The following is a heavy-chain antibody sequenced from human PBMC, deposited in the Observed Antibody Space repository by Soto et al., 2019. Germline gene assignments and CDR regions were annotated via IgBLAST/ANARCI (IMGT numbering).Heavy chain of an antibody. CDR1: GFTFANYA. Sequence: EVQLLESGGGLVQPGGSLRLSCAASGFTFANYAMSWVRQAPGKGLEWVSAIGGSGATTHYADSVKGQFTVSRDNSKSTLYLQMNSLRAEDAAVYYCANQGYYGSESYAWGECEYWGQGTLVTVSA. CDR2: IGGSGATT. J-gene: IGHJ4*02. CDR3: ANQGYYGSESYAWGECEY. D-gene: IGHD3-10*01. V-gene: IGHV3-23*01.